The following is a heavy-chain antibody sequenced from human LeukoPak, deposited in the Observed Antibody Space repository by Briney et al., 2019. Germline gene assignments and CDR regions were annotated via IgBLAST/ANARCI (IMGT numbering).Heavy chain of an antibody. V-gene: IGHV1-69*13. CDR3: ARGPSITMIRGGQWYYYMDV. D-gene: IGHD3-10*01. CDR2: IIPIFGTA. CDR1: GGTFSSYA. Sequence: SVKVSCKASGGTFSSYAISWVRQAPGQGLEWMGGIIPIFGTANYAQKFQGRVTITADESTSTAYMELSSLRSEDTAVYYCARGPSITMIRGGQWYYYMDVWGKGTTVTISS. J-gene: IGHJ6*03.